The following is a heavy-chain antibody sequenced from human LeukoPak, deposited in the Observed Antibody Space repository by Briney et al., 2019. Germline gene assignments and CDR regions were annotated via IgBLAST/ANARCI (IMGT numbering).Heavy chain of an antibody. V-gene: IGHV3-23*01. J-gene: IGHJ4*02. CDR3: AKDITSITMIVVVITYFDY. CDR2: ISGSGGST. Sequence: PGGSLRLSCAASGFTFSSYAMSWVRQAPGKGLEWVSAISGSGGSTYYADSVKGRFTISRDNSKNTLYLQMNSLRAEDTAVYYCAKDITSITMIVVVITYFDYWGQGTLVTVSS. CDR1: GFTFSSYA. D-gene: IGHD3-22*01.